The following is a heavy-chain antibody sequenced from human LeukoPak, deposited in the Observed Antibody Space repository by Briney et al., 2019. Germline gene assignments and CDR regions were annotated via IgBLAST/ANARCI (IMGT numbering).Heavy chain of an antibody. D-gene: IGHD1-1*01. CDR3: AKGNGYNYFDY. Sequence: GGSLRLSCAASGFTFSSYGMHWVRPAPGKGLEWVAAISYDGSNNYYTDSVKGRFTISRDNSKNTVYLQMNSLRAEDTAVYYCAKGNGYNYFDYWGRGNLVTVSS. CDR1: GFTFSSYG. J-gene: IGHJ4*02. V-gene: IGHV3-30*02. CDR2: ISYDGSNN.